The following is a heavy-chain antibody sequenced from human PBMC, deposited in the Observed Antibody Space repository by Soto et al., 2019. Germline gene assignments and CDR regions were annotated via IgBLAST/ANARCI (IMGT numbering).Heavy chain of an antibody. J-gene: IGHJ4*02. V-gene: IGHV4-31*03. Sequence: QVQLLESGPGLVKPSQTLSLTCTVSGGSISGRGYYWSWIRQYPGKGLEWIGYIYYSGSTSYNPSLKSRITISVDTSNYQFSLKFSPVTAADTAVYYGASAREQPGVYDYWGQGTLVTVSS. CDR3: ASAREQPGVYDY. CDR2: IYYSGST. CDR1: GGSISGRGYY. D-gene: IGHD1-26*01.